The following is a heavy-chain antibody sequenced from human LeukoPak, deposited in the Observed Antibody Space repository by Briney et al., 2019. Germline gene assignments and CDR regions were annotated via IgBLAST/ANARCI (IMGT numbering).Heavy chain of an antibody. D-gene: IGHD3-22*01. V-gene: IGHV4-59*08. CDR2: ITNSGTT. J-gene: IGHJ3*02. CDR3: ARGPYSYDSSGAFDI. CDR1: GESISSHY. Sequence: SETLSLTCTVSGESISSHYWSWTRQSPGKGLEWIGYITNSGTTKFNPSLKSRVTISVDTSKNQFSLKLSSVTAADTAVYFCARGPYSYDSSGAFDIWGQGTMVTVSS.